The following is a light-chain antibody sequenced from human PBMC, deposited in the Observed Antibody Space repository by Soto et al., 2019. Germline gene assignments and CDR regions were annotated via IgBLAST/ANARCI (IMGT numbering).Light chain of an antibody. J-gene: IGKJ1*01. CDR3: QHYNSYSEA. CDR2: KAS. V-gene: IGKV1-5*03. Sequence: DLQMTQSPSSLSASVRNRVTITCRASQSIGSNLNLYQQSPGKAPKLLIYKASTLKSGVPSRFSGSGSGTEFTLTISSLQPDDFATYYCQHYNSYSEAFGQGTKVDIK. CDR1: QSIGSN.